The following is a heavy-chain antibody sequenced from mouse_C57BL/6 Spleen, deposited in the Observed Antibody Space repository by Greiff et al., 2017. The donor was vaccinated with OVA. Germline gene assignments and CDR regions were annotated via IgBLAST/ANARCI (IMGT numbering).Heavy chain of an antibody. CDR1: GYTFTSYW. V-gene: IGHV1-64*01. CDR2: IHPNSGST. Sequence: QVQLQQPGAELVKPGASVTLSCKASGYTFTSYWMHWVKQRPGQGLEWIGMIHPNSGSTNYNEKFKSMATLTVDKSSSTAYMQLSSLTSEDSAVYDCARPVVEGYFDYWGQGTTLTVSS. D-gene: IGHD1-1*01. J-gene: IGHJ2*01. CDR3: ARPVVEGYFDY.